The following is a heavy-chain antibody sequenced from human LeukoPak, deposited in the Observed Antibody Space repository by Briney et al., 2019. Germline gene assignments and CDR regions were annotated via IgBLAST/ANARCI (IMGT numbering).Heavy chain of an antibody. J-gene: IGHJ4*02. V-gene: IGHV1-2*02. D-gene: IGHD6-19*01. CDR2: INPKSGGT. CDR1: GYTFTGYF. CDR3: SRDLGISGWYAPPLGYFDY. Sequence: ASVKVSCKASGYTFTGYFMHWVRQAPGQGPEWMGWINPKSGGTNYAQKFQGRVTMTRDTSISTTYMELSRLRSDDTAAYYCSRDLGISGWYAPPLGYFDYWGQGTLVTVSS.